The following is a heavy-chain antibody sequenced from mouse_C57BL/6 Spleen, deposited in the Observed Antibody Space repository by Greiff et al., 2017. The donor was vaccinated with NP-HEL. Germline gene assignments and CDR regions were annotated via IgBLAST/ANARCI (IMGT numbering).Heavy chain of an antibody. CDR3: TTTAVVAFDY. D-gene: IGHD1-1*01. J-gene: IGHJ2*01. CDR2: IDPKTGGT. CDR1: GYTFTDYE. Sequence: QVHVKQSGPELVRPGASVTLSCKASGYTFTDYEMHWVKQTPVHGLDWIGVIDPKTGGTAYNQKFKGKAILTADKSSSTAYMELRSLTSEDSAVYYCTTTAVVAFDYWGQGTTLTVSS. V-gene: IGHV1-15*01.